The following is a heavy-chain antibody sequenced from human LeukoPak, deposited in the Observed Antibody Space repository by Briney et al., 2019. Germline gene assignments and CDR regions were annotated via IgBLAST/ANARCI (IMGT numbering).Heavy chain of an antibody. CDR1: GFIFNNYA. V-gene: IGHV3-23*01. Sequence: PGGSLRLSCAASGFIFNNYAMTWVRQAPGKGLEWVSIIGGVSESFYYADSVKGRFTVSRDNSKDTLYLQINSLRDEDTAVYYCARRWLGDPYGMDVWGQGTTVSVSS. CDR3: ARRWLGDPYGMDV. D-gene: IGHD3-10*01. CDR2: IGGVSESF. J-gene: IGHJ6*02.